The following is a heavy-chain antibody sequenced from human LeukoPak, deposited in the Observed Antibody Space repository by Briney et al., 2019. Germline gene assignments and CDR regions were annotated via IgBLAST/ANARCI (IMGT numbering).Heavy chain of an antibody. V-gene: IGHV3-48*01. Sequence: GGSLRPSCAASGFTFSSYSMNWVRQAPGKGLEWGSYISGSSSTIYYADSVKGRFTISRDNGKNTLYLQMNSLRAEDTAVYYCARGSTYYDSSGQVPFDYWGQGTLVTVSS. D-gene: IGHD3-22*01. J-gene: IGHJ4*02. CDR1: GFTFSSYS. CDR2: ISGSSSTI. CDR3: ARGSTYYDSSGQVPFDY.